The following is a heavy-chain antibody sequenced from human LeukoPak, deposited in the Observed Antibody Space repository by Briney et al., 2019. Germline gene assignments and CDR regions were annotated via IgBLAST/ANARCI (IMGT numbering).Heavy chain of an antibody. CDR1: GCSISSSSYY. CDR3: ARDGEQSYGHEGDAFDI. V-gene: IGHV4-39*07. Sequence: PSETLSLTCTVSGCSISSSSYYWGWLRQPPGKGLEWIGSIYYSGSTNYNPSLKSRVTISVDTSKNQFSLKLSSVTAADTAVYYCARDGEQSYGHEGDAFDIWGQGTMVTVSS. CDR2: IYYSGST. J-gene: IGHJ3*02. D-gene: IGHD5-18*01.